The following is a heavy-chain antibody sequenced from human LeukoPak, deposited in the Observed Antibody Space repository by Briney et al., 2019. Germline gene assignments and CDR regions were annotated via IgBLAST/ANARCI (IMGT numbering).Heavy chain of an antibody. CDR2: INHSGST. V-gene: IGHV4-34*01. D-gene: IGHD6-19*01. CDR3: ARGRLGVAGTRYFDY. CDR1: GGSFSGYY. Sequence: SETLSLTCAVYGGSFSGYYWSWIRQPPGKGLEWIGEINHSGSTNYNPSLKSRVTISVDTSKNQFSLKLSSETAADTAVYYCARGRLGVAGTRYFDYWGQGTLVTVSS. J-gene: IGHJ4*02.